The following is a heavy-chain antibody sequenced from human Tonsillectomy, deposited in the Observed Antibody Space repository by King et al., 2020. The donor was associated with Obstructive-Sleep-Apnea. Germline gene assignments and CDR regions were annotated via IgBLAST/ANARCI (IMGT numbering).Heavy chain of an antibody. V-gene: IGHV4-59*08. CDR1: GGSISSYF. CDR2: MFYSGNT. Sequence: QLQESGPGLVKPSETLSLTCTVSGGSISSYFWSWIRQPPGKGLEWIGSMFYSGNTNYNPSLKSRVIISVDTSKNQFSLKLSSVTAADTAVYYCARMWLVSSTFDYWGQGTLVTVSS. D-gene: IGHD6-19*01. J-gene: IGHJ4*02. CDR3: ARMWLVSSTFDY.